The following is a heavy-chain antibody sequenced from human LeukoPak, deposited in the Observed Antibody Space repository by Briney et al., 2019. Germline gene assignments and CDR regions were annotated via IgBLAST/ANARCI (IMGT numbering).Heavy chain of an antibody. CDR2: MYSGGST. Sequence: GGSLRLSCAASGFTVSTNYMSWVRQVPGKGLEWVSVMYSGGSTYYTDSVKGRFTTSRDNSKNTLYLQMNSLRAEDTAVYYCAEDLGSQKPGIAVAGTDYWGQGTLVTVSS. V-gene: IGHV3-66*01. CDR1: GFTVSTNY. D-gene: IGHD6-19*01. CDR3: AEDLGSQKPGIAVAGTDY. J-gene: IGHJ4*02.